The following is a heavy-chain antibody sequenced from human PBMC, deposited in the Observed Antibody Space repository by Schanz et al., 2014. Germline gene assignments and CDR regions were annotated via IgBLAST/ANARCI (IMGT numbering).Heavy chain of an antibody. CDR1: GFTFNNYG. CDR3: AKDMARCGYNWDFDS. J-gene: IGHJ4*02. D-gene: IGHD1-1*01. V-gene: IGHV3-23*04. Sequence: AQLVESGGGVVQPGRSLRLSCAASGFTFNNYGMHWVRQAPGKGLEWVSATSGSGAGTYYAVSVNGRFTFSRDNSKNALYLQMNRLRAEYTAIYYCAKDMARCGYNWDFDSWGQGTLVTVSS. CDR2: TSGSGAGT.